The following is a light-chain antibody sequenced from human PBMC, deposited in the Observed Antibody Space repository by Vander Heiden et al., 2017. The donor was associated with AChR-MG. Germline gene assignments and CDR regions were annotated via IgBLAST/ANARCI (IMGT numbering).Light chain of an antibody. V-gene: IGLV1-44*01. Sequence: QSVVTQPPAASGTPGQRFTISCSGSSSDIGSNTVNWYQQLPGTAPKLLIESDNQRPSGVPDRFSGSKSGASASLAISGLQSEDEADYYCAACDDSLNGRVFGGGTKLTVL. CDR2: SDN. CDR3: AACDDSLNGRV. J-gene: IGLJ3*02. CDR1: SSDIGSNT.